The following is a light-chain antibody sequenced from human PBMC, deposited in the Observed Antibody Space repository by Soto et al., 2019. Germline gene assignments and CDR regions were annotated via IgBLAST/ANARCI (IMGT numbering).Light chain of an antibody. CDR2: AAT. V-gene: IGKV1-17*01. J-gene: IGKJ1*01. CDR1: QGIRNN. Sequence: DIQMTQSPSSLSASVGDRVTITCRASQGIRNNLAWYQQKPGKAPKRLIYAATSLQSGATLSFSGSGSGTEFTLTISSLQPEDVVTYYYVQYNTYPRTFGRGTKVEVK. CDR3: VQYNTYPRT.